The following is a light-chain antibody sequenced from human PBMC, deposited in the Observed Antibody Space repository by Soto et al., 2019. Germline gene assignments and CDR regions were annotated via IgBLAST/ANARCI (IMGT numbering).Light chain of an antibody. Sequence: IRMTQLPASLSASTGDRAAIACRASQPVXNTLVWCQPKPGKPPPLQXAHASTLQSGGPSRLSGSGSETDFTLTISGLHPQDLANYYCQSYKTASPTFGQGTRLEI. CDR1: QPVXNT. CDR2: HAS. V-gene: IGKV1-27*01. CDR3: QSYKTASPT. J-gene: IGKJ5*01.